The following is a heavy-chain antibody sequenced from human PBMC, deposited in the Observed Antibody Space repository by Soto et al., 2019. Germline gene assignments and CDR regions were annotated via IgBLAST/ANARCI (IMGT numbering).Heavy chain of an antibody. D-gene: IGHD4-17*01. Sequence: SETLSLTCTVSGGSISSYYWSWIRQPPGKGLEWIGYIYYSGSTNYNPSLKSRVTISVDTSKNQFSLKLSSVTAADTAVYYCARAYGDYVFDYWGQGTPVTVSS. V-gene: IGHV4-59*01. CDR1: GGSISSYY. CDR3: ARAYGDYVFDY. J-gene: IGHJ4*02. CDR2: IYYSGST.